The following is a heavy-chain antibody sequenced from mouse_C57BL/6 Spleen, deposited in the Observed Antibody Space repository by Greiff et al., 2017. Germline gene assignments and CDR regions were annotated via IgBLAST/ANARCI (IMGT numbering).Heavy chain of an antibody. V-gene: IGHV1-72*01. CDR3: ARDEYGSGDFDV. CDR1: GYTFTSYW. J-gene: IGHJ1*03. D-gene: IGHD5-1*01. CDR2: IYPTSVGT. Sequence: VQLQQPGAELVKPGASVKLSCKASGYTFTSYWMHWVKHRPGRGLEWIGRIYPTSVGTTYNEKFKSKATLTVDHPSSTAYMQSSSLTSEDCAVEYCARDEYGSGDFDVWGTGTTVTVSS.